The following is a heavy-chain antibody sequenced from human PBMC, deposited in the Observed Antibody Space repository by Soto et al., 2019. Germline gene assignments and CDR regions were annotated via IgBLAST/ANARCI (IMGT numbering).Heavy chain of an antibody. D-gene: IGHD6-19*01. CDR2: ISYDGSNK. J-gene: IGHJ5*02. V-gene: IGHV3-30*18. CDR3: AKEAAVAALAT. CDR1: GFTFSSYD. Sequence: QVQLVESGGGVVQPGRSLRLSCAASGFTFSSYDIHWVRQAPGKGLEWVAVISYDGSNKYYADSVKGRFTISRDNSKNTLYLQMKSLRPEDTAMNHCAKEAAVAALATWGQGTLLTVSS.